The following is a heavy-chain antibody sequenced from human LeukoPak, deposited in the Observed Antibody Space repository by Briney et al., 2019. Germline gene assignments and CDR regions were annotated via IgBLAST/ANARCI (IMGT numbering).Heavy chain of an antibody. V-gene: IGHV3-21*04. J-gene: IGHJ6*03. CDR2: ISSSSSYI. D-gene: IGHD2-2*03. Sequence: GGSLRLSCAASGFTFSSYSMNWVRQAPGKGLEWVSSISSSSSYIYYADSVKGRFTISRDNAKNSLYLQMNSLRAEDTAVYYCAREGLDDYYYYYMDVWGKGTTVTISS. CDR3: AREGLDDYYYYYMDV. CDR1: GFTFSSYS.